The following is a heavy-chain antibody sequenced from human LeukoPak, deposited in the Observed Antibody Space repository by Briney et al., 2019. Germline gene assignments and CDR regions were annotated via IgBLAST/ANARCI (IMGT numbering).Heavy chain of an antibody. D-gene: IGHD4/OR15-4a*01. CDR3: GKYGAPGWSGYCDF. J-gene: IGHJ4*02. CDR1: GFIFSNYA. Sequence: GGSLRLSCAASGFIFSNYAMTWVRHTPGRGLEWVSSISGSAGSTYYIDSVKGRFTISRDNSKNTLFLQMNSLRAEDTGMYHCGKYGAPGWSGYCDFWGQGTLVTVSS. CDR2: ISGSAGST. V-gene: IGHV3-23*01.